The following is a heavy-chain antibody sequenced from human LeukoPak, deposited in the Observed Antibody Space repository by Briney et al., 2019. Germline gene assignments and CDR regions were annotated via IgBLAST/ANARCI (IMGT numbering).Heavy chain of an antibody. Sequence: GGSLRLSCTVSGFTLSTYSLNWVRRAPGKGLEWVSLMTNSRSYYADSVKGRFTISRDNAKNSLDLVMSSLRVDDTAVYYCARDRGDGTQLPFYSWGQGTVVTVAS. CDR1: GFTLSTYS. CDR2: MTNSRSY. J-gene: IGHJ4*02. CDR3: ARDRGDGTQLPFYS. D-gene: IGHD5-24*01. V-gene: IGHV3-21*01.